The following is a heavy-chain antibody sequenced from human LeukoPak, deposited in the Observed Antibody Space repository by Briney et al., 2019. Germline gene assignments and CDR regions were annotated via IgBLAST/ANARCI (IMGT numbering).Heavy chain of an antibody. CDR2: IYSAGGT. CDR1: GFTVSNNY. Sequence: PGGSLRLSCAASGFTVSNNYMSWVRRAAGNGLEWVALIYSAGGTYYADSVKGRFTISRDNSKNTLHLQMNSLRAEDTAVYYCVRNSGELGAWGQGTLVTVSS. V-gene: IGHV3-53*01. D-gene: IGHD2-21*01. CDR3: VRNSGELGA. J-gene: IGHJ5*02.